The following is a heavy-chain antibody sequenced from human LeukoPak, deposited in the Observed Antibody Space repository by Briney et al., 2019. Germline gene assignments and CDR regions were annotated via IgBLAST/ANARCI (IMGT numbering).Heavy chain of an antibody. J-gene: IGHJ4*02. D-gene: IGHD6-19*01. V-gene: IGHV3-13*01. Sequence: GGSLRLSCAASGFTFIDYDMHWVRQVIGEGLEWVSAIGIRGDTHYSGSVKGRFTISRENAESFLYLQMNSLRAEDTAVYYCARGGIQVSGIDEFDYWGQGTLVTVSS. CDR2: IGIRGDT. CDR1: GFTFIDYD. CDR3: ARGGIQVSGIDEFDY.